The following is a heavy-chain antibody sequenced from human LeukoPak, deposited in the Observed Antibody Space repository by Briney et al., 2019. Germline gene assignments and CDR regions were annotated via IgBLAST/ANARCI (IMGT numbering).Heavy chain of an antibody. J-gene: IGHJ4*02. CDR1: GYTFTSYG. Sequence: GASVKVSCKASGYTFTSYGISWVRQAPGQGLEWMGWINPNSGGTNYAQKFQGRVTMTRDTSISTAYMELSRLRSDDTAVYYCARVLVSSRRVGATIPGVDYWGQGTLVTVSS. CDR2: INPNSGGT. CDR3: ARVLVSSRRVGATIPGVDY. D-gene: IGHD1-26*01. V-gene: IGHV1-2*02.